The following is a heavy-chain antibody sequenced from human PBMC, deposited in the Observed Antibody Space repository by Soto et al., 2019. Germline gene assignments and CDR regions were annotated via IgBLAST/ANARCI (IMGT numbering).Heavy chain of an antibody. Sequence: LVQSGAEVKKPGASVKVSCKASGYTFTGYYMHWVRQAPGQGLEWMGWINPNSGGTNYAQKXXXXXXXXXXXXXXXXXXXXXXXXXXXXXXXXXAXALXVXXTMVQPEXXDYWGQGXLVT. J-gene: IGHJ4*02. CDR2: INPNSGGT. CDR3: AXALXVXXTMVQPEXXDY. CDR1: GYTFTGYY. V-gene: IGHV1-2*02.